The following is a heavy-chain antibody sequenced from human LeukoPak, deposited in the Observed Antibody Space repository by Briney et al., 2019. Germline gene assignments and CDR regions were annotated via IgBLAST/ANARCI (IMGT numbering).Heavy chain of an antibody. CDR1: GGSVCSCDSS. J-gene: IGHJ5*02. CDR3: ARGTHEFDP. Sequence: SEPLSLTCSVSGGSVCSCDSSWGWMRQPPAKGLEWIGYIFHSGNTYYNPSIKSRVIISVDWSKNQFSLKVNSVTAADTAVYYCARGTHEFDPGGQGILVTVSS. CDR2: IFHSGNT. V-gene: IGHV4-30-2*01.